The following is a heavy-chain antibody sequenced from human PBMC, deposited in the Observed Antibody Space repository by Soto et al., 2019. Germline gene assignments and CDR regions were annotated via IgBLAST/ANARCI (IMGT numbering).Heavy chain of an antibody. Sequence: SGGGVVQPGRSLRLSCAASGFTFSSYGMHWVRQAPGKGLEWVAVISYDGSNKYYADSVKGRFTISRDNSKNTLYLQMNSLRAEDTAVYYCAKLIAARPYYYGMDVWGQGTTVTVSS. CDR3: AKLIAARPYYYGMDV. J-gene: IGHJ6*02. CDR2: ISYDGSNK. V-gene: IGHV3-30*18. CDR1: GFTFSSYG. D-gene: IGHD6-6*01.